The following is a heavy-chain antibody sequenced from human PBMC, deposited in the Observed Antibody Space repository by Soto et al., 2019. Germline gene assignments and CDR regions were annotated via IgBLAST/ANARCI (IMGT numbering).Heavy chain of an antibody. V-gene: IGHV3-21*01. CDR1: GFTFRTYS. CDR3: ARRQYYFYYMDV. Sequence: EVQLVESGGGLVKPGGSLGLSCAASGFTFRTYSMNWVRQSPGKGLEWVSSISTSSSYISYADSVKGRFTVSRDNANNSLYLQMNSLRADDTAVYFCARRQYYFYYMDVWGKGTTVTVSS. J-gene: IGHJ6*03. CDR2: ISTSSSYI.